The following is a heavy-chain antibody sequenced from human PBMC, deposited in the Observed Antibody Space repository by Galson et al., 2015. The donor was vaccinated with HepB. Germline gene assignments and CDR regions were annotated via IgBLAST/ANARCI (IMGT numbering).Heavy chain of an antibody. J-gene: IGHJ4*02. CDR2: IGTAGDT. D-gene: IGHD5-18*01. CDR3: ARTLGGGYSYGERYFDY. CDR1: GFTFSSYD. V-gene: IGHV3-13*01. Sequence: SLRLSCAASGFTFSSYDMHWVRQATGKGLEWVSAIGTAGDTYYPGSVKGRFTISRENAKNSLYLQMNSLRAGDTAVYYCARTLGGGYSYGERYFDYWGQGTLVTVSS.